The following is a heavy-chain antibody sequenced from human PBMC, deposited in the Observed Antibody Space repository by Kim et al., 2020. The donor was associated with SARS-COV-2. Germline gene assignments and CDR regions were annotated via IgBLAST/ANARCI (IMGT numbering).Heavy chain of an antibody. CDR2: ISYDGSNK. CDR1: GFTFSSYA. Sequence: GGSLRLSCAASGFTFSSYAMHWVRQAPGKGLEWVAVISYDGSNKYYADSVKGRFTITRDNSKNTLYLQMNSLRAEDTAVYYCARNLPGDSSSWLDYWGQGTLLTVAS. V-gene: IGHV3-30*04. CDR3: ARNLPGDSSSWLDY. J-gene: IGHJ4*02. D-gene: IGHD6-13*01.